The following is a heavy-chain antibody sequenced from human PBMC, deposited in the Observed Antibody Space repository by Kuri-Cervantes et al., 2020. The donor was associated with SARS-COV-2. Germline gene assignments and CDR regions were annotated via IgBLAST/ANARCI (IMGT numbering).Heavy chain of an antibody. J-gene: IGHJ5*02. Sequence: SLKISYAASGFTFSSDSMNGVRQAREKGLEWVSYISSSSSSTIYYADSVKVRFTISRDNAKNSLYLQMNSLRAEDTAVCYCTTERGYCSSTSCYGVRWFDPWGQGTLVTVSS. V-gene: IGHV3-48*01. CDR1: GFTFSSDS. CDR2: ISSSSSSTI. CDR3: TTERGYCSSTSCYGVRWFDP. D-gene: IGHD2-2*01.